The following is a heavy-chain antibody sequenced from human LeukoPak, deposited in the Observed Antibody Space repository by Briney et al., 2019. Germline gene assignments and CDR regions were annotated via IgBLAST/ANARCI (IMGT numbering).Heavy chain of an antibody. J-gene: IGHJ4*02. CDR1: GFSFSNYA. D-gene: IGHD1-26*01. Sequence: GGSLRFSCAASGFSFSNYAIHWVRQAPGKGLEWLAVISHDGGTKHYADSVKGRFTISRDNSNNSLSLQMNSLSAEDTAVYYCARARGRWHLLPLDFWGQGTLVTVSS. CDR2: ISHDGGTK. CDR3: ARARGRWHLLPLDF. V-gene: IGHV3-30*04.